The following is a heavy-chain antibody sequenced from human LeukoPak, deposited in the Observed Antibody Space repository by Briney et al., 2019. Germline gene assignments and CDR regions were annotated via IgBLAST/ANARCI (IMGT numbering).Heavy chain of an antibody. Sequence: GGSLRLSCAASGFTFSSYWMSWVRQAPGKGLEWVANIKQDGSEKYYVDSVKGRFTISRDNAKNSLYLQMNSLRAEDTAVYYCASTLLFDFWSGYPPDYYYYMDVWGKGTTVTVSS. J-gene: IGHJ6*03. CDR1: GFTFSSYW. V-gene: IGHV3-7*01. D-gene: IGHD3-3*01. CDR3: ASTLLFDFWSGYPPDYYYYMDV. CDR2: IKQDGSEK.